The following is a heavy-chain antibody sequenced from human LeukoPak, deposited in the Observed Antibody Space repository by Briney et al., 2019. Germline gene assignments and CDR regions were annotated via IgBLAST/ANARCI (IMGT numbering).Heavy chain of an antibody. V-gene: IGHV3-48*03. D-gene: IGHD3-22*01. CDR3: ARDTVNGPVVISLDY. J-gene: IGHJ4*02. Sequence: PGGSLRRSCAASGFSLTSYEMNWVRQTQGRGLVWVSHFSSGGNTEYYADSVRGRFSMSRDNAKNSLYLEMNSLRAEDTAVYYCARDTVNGPVVISLDYWGQGALVTVSS. CDR2: FSSGGNTE. CDR1: GFSLTSYE.